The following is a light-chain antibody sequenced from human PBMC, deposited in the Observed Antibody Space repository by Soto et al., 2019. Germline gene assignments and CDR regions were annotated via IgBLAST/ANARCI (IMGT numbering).Light chain of an antibody. Sequence: EIVLTQSPGTLSLSPGERATLSCRASQSVSSSHLVWYQQKPGQAPRLLISGAFSRATGIPDRFTVSGSGTDFTLTIRRLEPEDFAVYCCQEYGSSPRTFGQGTKVEIK. V-gene: IGKV3-20*01. J-gene: IGKJ1*01. CDR3: QEYGSSPRT. CDR1: QSVSSSH. CDR2: GAF.